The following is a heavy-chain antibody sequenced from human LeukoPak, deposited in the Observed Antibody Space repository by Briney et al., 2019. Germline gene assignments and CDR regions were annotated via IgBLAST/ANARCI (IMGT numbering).Heavy chain of an antibody. CDR1: GGSISSYY. V-gene: IGHV4-59*01. D-gene: IGHD5-12*01. CDR2: IYYSGST. J-gene: IGHJ3*02. CDR3: ARANYGYSGFGDAFDI. Sequence: PSETLSLTCTASGGSISSYYWSWIRQPPGKGLEWIGYIYYSGSTNYNPSLKSRVTISVDTSKNQFSLKLSSVTAADTAVYYCARANYGYSGFGDAFDIWGQGTMVTVSS.